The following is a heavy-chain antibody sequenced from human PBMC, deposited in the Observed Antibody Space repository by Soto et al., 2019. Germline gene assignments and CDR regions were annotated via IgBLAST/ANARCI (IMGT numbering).Heavy chain of an antibody. CDR2: FSGSGGGA. D-gene: IGHD5-18*01. CDR1: GFTCSNYA. V-gene: IGHV3-23*01. CDR3: AKYSLNPIQFDP. Sequence: PGGSLRLSCAASGFTCSNYAMNWVRQAPGKGLEWVSVFSGSGGGAYYADSVQGRLTISRDSSKNTLYLQMNSLRAEDTAVYYCAKYSLNPIQFDPWGQGTLVTVSS. J-gene: IGHJ5*02.